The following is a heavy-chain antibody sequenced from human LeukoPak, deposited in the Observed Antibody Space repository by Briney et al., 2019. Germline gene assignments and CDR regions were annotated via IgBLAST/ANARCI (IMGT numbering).Heavy chain of an antibody. Sequence: SETLSLTCTVSGGSISSGGYYWSWIRQHPGKGLEWIGYIYYSGSTYYNPSLKSRVTISVDTSKNQFSLKLSSVTAADTAMYYCARHNREGLEWLLQPSTYYYYGMDVWGQGTTVTVSS. J-gene: IGHJ6*02. CDR3: ARHNREGLEWLLQPSTYYYYGMDV. D-gene: IGHD3-3*01. CDR2: IYYSGST. V-gene: IGHV4-31*03. CDR1: GGSISSGGYY.